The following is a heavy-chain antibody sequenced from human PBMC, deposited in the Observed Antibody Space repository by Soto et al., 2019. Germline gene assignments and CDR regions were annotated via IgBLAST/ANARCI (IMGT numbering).Heavy chain of an antibody. Sequence: SETLSLTCAVYGGSFSGYYWSWIRQPPGKGLEWIGEINHSGSTNYNPSLKSRVTISVDTSKNQFSLKLSSVTAADTAVYYCARRRIMIMFGGVTTPRGGKETLIT. CDR3: ARRRIMIMFGGVTTPR. CDR1: GGSFSGYY. J-gene: IGHJ4*02. CDR2: INHSGST. D-gene: IGHD3-16*01. V-gene: IGHV4-34*01.